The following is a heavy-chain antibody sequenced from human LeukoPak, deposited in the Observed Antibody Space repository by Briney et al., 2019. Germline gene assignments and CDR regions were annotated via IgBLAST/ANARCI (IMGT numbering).Heavy chain of an antibody. J-gene: IGHJ4*02. CDR1: GGSISSSSYY. Sequence: PSETLSLTCTVSGGSISSSSYYWAWIRQPPGKGLEYIGSYGGSTYYNPSLKSRVTISVDTSKKQFSLKLSSETAADTAVYYCASLGYNSWYAFDCWGQGTLVTVSS. V-gene: IGHV4-39*01. CDR3: ASLGYNSWYAFDC. D-gene: IGHD6-13*01. CDR2: YGGST.